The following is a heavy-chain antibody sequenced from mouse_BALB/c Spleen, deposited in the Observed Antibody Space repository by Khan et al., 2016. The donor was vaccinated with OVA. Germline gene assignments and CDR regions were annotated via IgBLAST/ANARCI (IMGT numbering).Heavy chain of an antibody. CDR1: GYKFTDYV. CDR3: ARSYDNDGAWFVY. CDR2: IYPGSGTT. D-gene: IGHD2-4*01. V-gene: IGHV1-81*01. Sequence: QVQLQQPGPELVKPGASVKMSCKASGYKFTDYVISWVKQRTGQGLEWIGDIYPGSGTTYYNERFEGKATLTADNTSNTAYMQFRSLTSEDSAVYFCARSYDNDGAWFVYWGQGTLVTVAA. J-gene: IGHJ3*01.